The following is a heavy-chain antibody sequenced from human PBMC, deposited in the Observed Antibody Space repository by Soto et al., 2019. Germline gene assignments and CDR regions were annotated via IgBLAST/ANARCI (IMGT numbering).Heavy chain of an antibody. D-gene: IGHD4-17*01. J-gene: IGHJ4*02. CDR3: AGEGGRGYGDHDY. V-gene: IGHV4-31*03. CDR2: IYYSGST. Sequence: QVQLQESGPGLVKPSQTLSLTCTVSGGSISSGGYYWSWIRQHPGKGLEWIGYIYYSGSTYYNPSRKRRVTISVDTSKNQFPLKLSSVTAADTAVYYCAGEGGRGYGDHDYWGQGTLVTVSS. CDR1: GGSISSGGYY.